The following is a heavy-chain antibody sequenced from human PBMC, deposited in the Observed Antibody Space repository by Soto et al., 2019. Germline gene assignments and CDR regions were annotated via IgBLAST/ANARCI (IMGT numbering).Heavy chain of an antibody. J-gene: IGHJ4*02. CDR2: IYYSGST. Sequence: PSETLSLTCTVSGGSISSGGYYWSWIRQHPGKGLEWIGYIYYSGSTYYNPSLKSRVTISVDTSKNQFSLKLSSVTAADTAVYYCARILLGYCSGGSCYPTPTFDYWGQGTLVTVSS. D-gene: IGHD2-15*01. V-gene: IGHV4-31*02. CDR1: GGSISSGGYY. CDR3: ARILLGYCSGGSCYPTPTFDY.